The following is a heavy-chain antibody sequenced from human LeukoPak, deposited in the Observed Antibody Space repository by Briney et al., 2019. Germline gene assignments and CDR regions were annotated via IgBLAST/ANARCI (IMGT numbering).Heavy chain of an antibody. J-gene: IGHJ3*02. V-gene: IGHV4-59*01. CDR2: IYYSGST. CDR1: GDSISSYY. Sequence: PSETLSLTCTVSGDSISSYYWSWIRQPPGKGLEWIGYIYYSGSTNYNPSLKSRVTISVDTSKNQFSLKLSSVTAADTAVYYCARDPSHLTGAAFDIWGQGTMVTVSS. D-gene: IGHD7-27*01. CDR3: ARDPSHLTGAAFDI.